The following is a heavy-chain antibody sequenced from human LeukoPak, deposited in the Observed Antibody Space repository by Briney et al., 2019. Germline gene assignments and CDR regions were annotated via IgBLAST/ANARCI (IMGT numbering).Heavy chain of an antibody. V-gene: IGHV3-48*01. J-gene: IGHJ4*02. D-gene: IGHD3-10*02. CDR1: GFTFSSYA. CDR3: ARGFTMLGTDY. CDR2: ISSSSSTI. Sequence: EGSLRLSCAASGFTFSSYAMSWVRQAPGKGLEWVSYISSSSSTIYYADSVKGRFTISRDNAKNSLYLQMNSLRAEDTAVYYCARGFTMLGTDYWGQGTLVTVSS.